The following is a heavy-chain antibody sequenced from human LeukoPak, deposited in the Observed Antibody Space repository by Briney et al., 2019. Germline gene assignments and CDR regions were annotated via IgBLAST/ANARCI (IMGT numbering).Heavy chain of an antibody. D-gene: IGHD3-10*01. J-gene: IGHJ4*02. V-gene: IGHV1-18*01. CDR3: ARDFRDYYGSGRGDY. Sequence: ASVKVSCKASGYTFTSYGISWVRQAPGQGLEWMGWISAYNGNTNYAQKLQGRVTMTTDTSTSTAYMELRSLRSDDTAVYYCARDFRDYYGSGRGDYWGQGTLVTVSP. CDR2: ISAYNGNT. CDR1: GYTFTSYG.